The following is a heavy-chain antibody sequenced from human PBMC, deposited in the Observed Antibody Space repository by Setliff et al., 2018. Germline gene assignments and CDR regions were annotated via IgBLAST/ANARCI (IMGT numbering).Heavy chain of an antibody. CDR1: GGSISGSHYS. CDR3: VRESRSTWYRRDF. CDR2: TYYNGTA. Sequence: PSETLSLTCSVSGGSISGSHYSWVWMRQPPGKRLEWIGSTYYNGTAYYNPSLQSRVAISVDTSKNYFSLDVQSVTAADTAVYYCVRESRSTWYRRDFWGQGTLVTVSS. D-gene: IGHD6-13*01. J-gene: IGHJ4*02. V-gene: IGHV4-39*02.